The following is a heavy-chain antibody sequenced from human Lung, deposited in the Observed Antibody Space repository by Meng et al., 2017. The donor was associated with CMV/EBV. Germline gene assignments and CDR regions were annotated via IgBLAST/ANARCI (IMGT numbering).Heavy chain of an antibody. V-gene: IGHV3-30*02. CDR2: IRYDGSNK. CDR3: AKGSGDGYNFAGTLDY. J-gene: IGHJ4*02. CDR1: GFTFSSYG. Sequence: LSLTCAASGFTFSSYGMHWVRQAPGKGLEWVAFIRYDGSNKYYADSVKGRFTISRDNSKNTLYLQMNSLRAEDTAVYYCAKGSGDGYNFAGTLDYWGQGXLVTVSS. D-gene: IGHD5-24*01.